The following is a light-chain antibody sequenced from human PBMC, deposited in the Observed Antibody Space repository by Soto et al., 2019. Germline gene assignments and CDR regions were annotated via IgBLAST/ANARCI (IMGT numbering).Light chain of an antibody. J-gene: IGKJ1*01. CDR1: HNISRW. Sequence: IFSITCLASHNISRWLAWYQQKPGRAPNLLIYDASSLESGVPSRFSGSGSGSDFTLAINDLRPEYSASYYCLLDFYDPWTFGQGTKVDIK. CDR2: DAS. V-gene: IGKV1-5*01. CDR3: LLDFYDPWT.